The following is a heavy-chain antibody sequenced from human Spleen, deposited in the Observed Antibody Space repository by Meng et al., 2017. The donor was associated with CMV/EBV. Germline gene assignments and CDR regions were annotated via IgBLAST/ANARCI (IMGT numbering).Heavy chain of an antibody. CDR2: IKSKTDGGTT. Sequence: GESLKISCAASGFTFSNAWMSWVRQAPGKGLEWVGRIKSKTDGGTTDYAAPVKGRFTISRDDSKNTLYLQMNSLKTEDTAAYYCTTGDYYDSSGYLRHYYYYGMDVWGQGTTVTVSS. V-gene: IGHV3-15*01. CDR1: GFTFSNAW. J-gene: IGHJ6*02. CDR3: TTGDYYDSSGYLRHYYYYGMDV. D-gene: IGHD3-22*01.